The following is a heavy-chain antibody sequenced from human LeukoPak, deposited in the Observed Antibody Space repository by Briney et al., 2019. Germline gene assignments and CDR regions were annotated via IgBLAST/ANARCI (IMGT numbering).Heavy chain of an antibody. J-gene: IGHJ4*02. CDR1: GFTFDDYT. D-gene: IGHD3-10*01. CDR2: ISWDGGST. Sequence: GGSLRLSCAASGFTFDDYTMHWVRQAPGKGLEWVSLISWDGGSTYYADSVKGRFTISRDNSKNSLYLQMNSLRTEDTALYYCAKDIRVRGPNAGFDYWGQGTLVTVSS. CDR3: AKDIRVRGPNAGFDY. V-gene: IGHV3-43*01.